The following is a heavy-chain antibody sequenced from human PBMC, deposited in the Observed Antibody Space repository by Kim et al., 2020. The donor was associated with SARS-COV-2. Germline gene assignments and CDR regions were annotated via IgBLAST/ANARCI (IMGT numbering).Heavy chain of an antibody. D-gene: IGHD3-3*01. V-gene: IGHV3-33*01. J-gene: IGHJ6*02. Sequence: GGSLRLSCAASGFTFSSYGMHWVRQAPGKGLEWVAVIWYDGSNKYYADSVKGRFTISRDNSKNTLYLQMNSLRAEDTAVHYCARVEWLLSAYYGMDVWGQGTTVTVSS. CDR1: GFTFSSYG. CDR2: IWYDGSNK. CDR3: ARVEWLLSAYYGMDV.